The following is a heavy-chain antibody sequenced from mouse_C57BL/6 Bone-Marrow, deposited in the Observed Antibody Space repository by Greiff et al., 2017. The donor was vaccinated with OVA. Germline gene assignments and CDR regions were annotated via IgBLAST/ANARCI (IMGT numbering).Heavy chain of an antibody. CDR3: ARSLYYYGSSCFAY. CDR1: GYTFTSYG. V-gene: IGHV1-81*01. CDR2: IYPRSGNT. D-gene: IGHD1-1*01. Sequence: QVQLQQSGAELARPGASVKLSCKASGYTFTSYGISWVKQRTGQGLEWIGEIYPRSGNTYYNEKFKGKATLTADKSSSTAYMELRSLTSEDSAVYFCARSLYYYGSSCFAYWGQGTLVTVSA. J-gene: IGHJ3*01.